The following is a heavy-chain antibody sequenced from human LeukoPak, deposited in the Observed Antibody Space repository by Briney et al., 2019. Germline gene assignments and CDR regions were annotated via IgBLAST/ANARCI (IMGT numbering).Heavy chain of an antibody. CDR1: VDSISGYY. Sequence: SETLSLTCTVSVDSISGYYWSWIRQPPGKRLEWIGYISYSGSTNYNPSLKTRVTISVDTSKNQFSLKLTSVTAADTAVYYCTRSLPAAMFSLDYWGQGTLVTVSS. J-gene: IGHJ4*02. CDR2: ISYSGST. CDR3: TRSLPAAMFSLDY. D-gene: IGHD2-2*01. V-gene: IGHV4-59*01.